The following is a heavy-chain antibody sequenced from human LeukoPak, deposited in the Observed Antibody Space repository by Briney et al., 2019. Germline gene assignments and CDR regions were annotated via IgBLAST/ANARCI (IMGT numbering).Heavy chain of an antibody. V-gene: IGHV3-7*05. Sequence: PGVSLRLSCAASGFTFSSYWMTWVRQAPGKGLEWVANIKPDGSAKYYVDSVKGRFTISKDNAKNSLYLQMNSLRAEDTALYYCARGDMTTVRFWGQGTLVTVSS. J-gene: IGHJ4*02. D-gene: IGHD4-17*01. CDR1: GFTFSSYW. CDR3: ARGDMTTVRF. CDR2: IKPDGSAK.